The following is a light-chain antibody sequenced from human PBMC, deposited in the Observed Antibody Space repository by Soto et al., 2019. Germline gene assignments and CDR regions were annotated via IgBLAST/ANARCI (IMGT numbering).Light chain of an antibody. V-gene: IGKV3-11*01. CDR3: QQRTIWPPRYT. CDR2: EAS. CDR1: QSVSSY. Sequence: EIVLTQSPATLSLSPGERATLSCRASQSVSSYLAWYQQKPGQAPRLLIYEASNRATGIPARFSGSGSGTDFTLPTSILETEDFAVYYCQQRTIWPPRYTFGQGTKLEIK. J-gene: IGKJ2*01.